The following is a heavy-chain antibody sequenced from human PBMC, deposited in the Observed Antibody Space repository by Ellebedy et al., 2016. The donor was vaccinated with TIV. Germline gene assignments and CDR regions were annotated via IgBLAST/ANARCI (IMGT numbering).Heavy chain of an antibody. V-gene: IGHV3-66*01. J-gene: IGHJ4*02. CDR2: IYSGGNT. Sequence: PGGSLRLSCAASGFTVSSYYMSWVRQAPGKGLEWVSVIYSGGNTNYADSVKGRFTFSRDNSKNTLYLQMNSLRAEDTAVYYCARGRIQLDYWGQGTLVTVSS. CDR3: ARGRIQLDY. CDR1: GFTVSSYY.